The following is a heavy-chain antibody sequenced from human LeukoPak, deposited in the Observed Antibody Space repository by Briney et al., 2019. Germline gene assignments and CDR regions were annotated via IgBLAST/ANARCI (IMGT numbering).Heavy chain of an antibody. Sequence: GGSLRLSCAASGFTFSSYGMSWVRQAPGKGLERVSAISGSGGGTYYADSVKGRFTISRDNSKNTLYLQMNSLRAEDTAVYYCAKAAGIAVAGINSAFDIWGQGTMVTVSS. CDR1: GFTFSSYG. CDR3: AKAAGIAVAGINSAFDI. V-gene: IGHV3-23*01. J-gene: IGHJ3*02. CDR2: ISGSGGGT. D-gene: IGHD6-19*01.